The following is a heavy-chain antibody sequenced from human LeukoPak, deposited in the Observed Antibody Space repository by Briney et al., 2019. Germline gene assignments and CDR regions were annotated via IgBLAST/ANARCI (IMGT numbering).Heavy chain of an antibody. Sequence: PSETLSLTCTVSGGSISSSNYYWGWIRQPPGKGLEWIGCIYYSGYTYYNPSVESRVTISVDTSKNQFSLKLSSVTAADTAVYYCAKHCMRICQNSGLDYWGQGSLVTVSS. V-gene: IGHV4-39*01. CDR2: IYYSGYT. D-gene: IGHD6-25*01. CDR3: AKHCMRICQNSGLDY. J-gene: IGHJ4*02. CDR1: GGSISSSNYY.